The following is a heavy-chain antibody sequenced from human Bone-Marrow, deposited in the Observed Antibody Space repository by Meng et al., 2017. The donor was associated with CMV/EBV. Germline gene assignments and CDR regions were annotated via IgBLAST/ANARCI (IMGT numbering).Heavy chain of an antibody. CDR2: IYYSGTA. CDR1: GDSVSSGSYY. Sequence: SETLSLTCIVSGDSVSSGSYYWSWIRQPPGKGLEWIGYIYYSGTANYNPSLKSRVTISVDTSKNQFSLKLSSVTAADTAVYYCARVSGSYFDYWGQGTLVTVSS. D-gene: IGHD1-26*01. V-gene: IGHV4-61*01. CDR3: ARVSGSYFDY. J-gene: IGHJ4*02.